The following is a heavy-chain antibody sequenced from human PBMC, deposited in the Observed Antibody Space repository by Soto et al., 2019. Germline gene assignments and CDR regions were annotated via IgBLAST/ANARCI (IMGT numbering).Heavy chain of an antibody. CDR2: TFSGGNT. CDR3: ARKPPSAIQGWAFGKDV. J-gene: IGHJ6*02. V-gene: IGHV3-53*02. CDR1: GFSISSNY. D-gene: IGHD2-21*01. Sequence: ELQLVETGGGLIQTGGSLRLSCAASGFSISSNYIAWVRQPPGKGLEWVSTTFSGGNTEYAASVKGRCSISRDNYKNTLYLQMDNLRVEDTAVYYCARKPPSAIQGWAFGKDVWGQGTTVSVSS.